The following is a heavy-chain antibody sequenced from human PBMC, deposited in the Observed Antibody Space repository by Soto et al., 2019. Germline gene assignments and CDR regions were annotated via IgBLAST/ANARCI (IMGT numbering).Heavy chain of an antibody. CDR2: IYTSGST. CDR3: ARSIFGVAPGPNYYYGMDV. D-gene: IGHD3-3*01. V-gene: IGHV4-4*07. J-gene: IGHJ6*02. Sequence: PSETLSLTCTVSGGSISSYYWSWIRQPAGKGLEWIGRIYTSGSTNYNPSLKSRVTMSVDTSKNQFSLKLSSVTAADTAVYYCARSIFGVAPGPNYYYGMDVWGQGTTVTVSS. CDR1: GGSISSYY.